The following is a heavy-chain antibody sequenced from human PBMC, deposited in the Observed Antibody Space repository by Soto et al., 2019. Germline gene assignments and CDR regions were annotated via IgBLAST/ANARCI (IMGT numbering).Heavy chain of an antibody. CDR3: ARDYSNGGLDV. D-gene: IGHD4-4*01. Sequence: GGSLRLSCVASGFTLSDYYMTWIRQAPGKGLEWVSYISNSGTTIYYADSVKGRFTISRDNAKSSLYLQMNSLRAEDTAVYYCARDYSNGGLDVWGQGTVVTVSS. J-gene: IGHJ3*01. CDR1: GFTLSDYY. V-gene: IGHV3-11*01. CDR2: ISNSGTTI.